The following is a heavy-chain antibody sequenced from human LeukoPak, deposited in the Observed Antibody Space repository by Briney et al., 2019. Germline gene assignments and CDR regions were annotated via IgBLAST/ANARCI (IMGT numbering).Heavy chain of an antibody. CDR2: ISYDGSNK. CDR1: GFTFSSYA. CDR3: ARTRGSHPSPFDS. V-gene: IGHV3-30*14. Sequence: GGSLRLSCAASGFTFSSYAIHWVRQAPGKGLEWVAVISYDGSNKYYADSVKGRFTISRDNSRNMVDLQMSSLRAEDTAVYYCARTRGSHPSPFDSWGQGTLVTVSS. D-gene: IGHD3-10*01. J-gene: IGHJ4*02.